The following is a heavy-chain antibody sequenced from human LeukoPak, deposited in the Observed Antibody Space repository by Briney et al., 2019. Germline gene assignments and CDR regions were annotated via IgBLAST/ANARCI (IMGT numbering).Heavy chain of an antibody. J-gene: IGHJ4*02. D-gene: IGHD3-9*01. V-gene: IGHV3-23*01. CDR2: ISGSGGST. CDR1: GFTFSSYA. Sequence: GGSLRLSCAASGFTFSSYAMSWVRQAPGKGLEWVSAISGSGGSTYYADSVKGRFTISRDNSKNTLYLQMNSLRAEDTAVYYCAKAPYYDILTGYHFDYWGQGTLVTVSS. CDR3: AKAPYYDILTGYHFDY.